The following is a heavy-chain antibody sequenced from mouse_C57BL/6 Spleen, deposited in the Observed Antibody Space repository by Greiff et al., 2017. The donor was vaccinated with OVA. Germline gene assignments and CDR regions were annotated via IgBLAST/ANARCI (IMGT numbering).Heavy chain of an antibody. Sequence: EVKVEESGGGLVQPGGSLKLSCAASGFDFSRYWMSWVRQAPGQGLKWIGEINPDSSTINYSPSLKDKFIISRDNAKNPLYLQMSKVRSEDTALYYCARLGYYGAMNFWGQGTSVTVSS. CDR2: INPDSSTI. J-gene: IGHJ4*01. CDR3: ARLGYYGAMNF. D-gene: IGHD1-1*01. V-gene: IGHV4-1*02. CDR1: GFDFSRYW.